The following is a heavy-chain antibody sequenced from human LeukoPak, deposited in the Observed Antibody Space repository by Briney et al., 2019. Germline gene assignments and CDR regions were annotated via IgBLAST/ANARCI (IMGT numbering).Heavy chain of an antibody. J-gene: IGHJ4*02. V-gene: IGHV6-1*01. CDR2: TYYRTKWYN. CDR1: GDSVSINSAG. Sequence: SQTLSLTCVISGDSVSINSAGWNWIRQSPSSGLGWLGRTYYRTKWYNDYAVSVKSRITNTPDTYENQFTLHLNAVIPEDTAVYYCASGKQWIDYWGQGTLVTVSS. D-gene: IGHD6-19*01. CDR3: ASGKQWIDY.